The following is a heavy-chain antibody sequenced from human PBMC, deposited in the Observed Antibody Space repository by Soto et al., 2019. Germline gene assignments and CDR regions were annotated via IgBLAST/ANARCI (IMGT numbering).Heavy chain of an antibody. J-gene: IGHJ3*02. Sequence: QLQLQESGPGLVKPSETLSLTCTVSGGSISSSGYYWGWIRQPPGKGLEWIGSIYYSGSTYYNPSIKSQVTISVDTSKNRFSLKLSSVPAADTAVYYCARLVTETDAFDIWGQGTLVTVSS. CDR3: ARLVTETDAFDI. CDR1: GGSISSSGYY. D-gene: IGHD2-21*02. CDR2: IYYSGST. V-gene: IGHV4-39*01.